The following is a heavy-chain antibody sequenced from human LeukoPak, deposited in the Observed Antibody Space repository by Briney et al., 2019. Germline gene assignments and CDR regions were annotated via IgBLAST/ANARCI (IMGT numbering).Heavy chain of an antibody. CDR2: INHSGST. V-gene: IGHV4-34*01. CDR1: GGSFSGYY. Sequence: SETLSLTCAVYGGSFSGYYWSWIRQPPGKGLEWIGEINHSGSTNYNPSLKSRVTISVDTSKNQFSLKLSSVTAADTAVYYCARPVAGFRYYYYGMDVWGQGTTVTVSS. J-gene: IGHJ6*02. D-gene: IGHD6-19*01. CDR3: ARPVAGFRYYYYGMDV.